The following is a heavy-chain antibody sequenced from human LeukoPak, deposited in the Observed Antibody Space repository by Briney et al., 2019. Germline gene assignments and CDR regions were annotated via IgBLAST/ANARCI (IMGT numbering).Heavy chain of an antibody. V-gene: IGHV3-23*01. Sequence: GGSLRLSCAASGFSFSSYAMSWVRQSPGKGLEWVSAIGSDGSAIYYADSVKGRFTISRDNYKNTLYLQMDSLGVEDSAVYYCARPGLTVAGTRWFDPWGQGALVTVSS. CDR3: ARPGLTVAGTRWFDP. CDR1: GFSFSSYA. J-gene: IGHJ5*02. CDR2: IGSDGSAI. D-gene: IGHD6-19*01.